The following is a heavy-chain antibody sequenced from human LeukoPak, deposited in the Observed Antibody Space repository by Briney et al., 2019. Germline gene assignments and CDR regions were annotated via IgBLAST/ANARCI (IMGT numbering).Heavy chain of an antibody. D-gene: IGHD3-9*01. J-gene: IGHJ4*02. CDR1: GFTFSNAW. Sequence: PGGSLRLSCAASGFTFSNAWMSWVRQAPGKGLEWVSSISSSSSYIYYADSVKGRFTISRDNAKNSLYLQMNSLRAEDTAVYYCARGAEWLLTGYYLYYFDYWGQGTLVTVSS. V-gene: IGHV3-21*04. CDR2: ISSSSSYI. CDR3: ARGAEWLLTGYYLYYFDY.